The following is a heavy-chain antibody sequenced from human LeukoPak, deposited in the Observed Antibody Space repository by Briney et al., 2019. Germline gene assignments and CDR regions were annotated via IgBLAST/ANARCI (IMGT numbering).Heavy chain of an antibody. V-gene: IGHV3-23*01. CDR1: GFTFSSYG. J-gene: IGHJ6*04. D-gene: IGHD3-10*02. Sequence: GGTLRLSCAASGFTFSSYGMNWVRQAPGKGLEWVSGISGDAGRTYYADSVKGRFTISRDNAKNSLYLQMNGLRAEDTAVYYCAELGITMIGGVWGKGTTVTISS. CDR3: AELGITMIGGV. CDR2: ISGDAGRT.